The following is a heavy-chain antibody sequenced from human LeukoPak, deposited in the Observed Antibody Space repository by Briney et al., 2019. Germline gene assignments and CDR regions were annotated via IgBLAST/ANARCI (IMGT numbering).Heavy chain of an antibody. V-gene: IGHV4-4*07. Sequence: SETLSLTCTVSGSSVSNHWWIWIRQPAGKGLEWIGRISSRGYTNYNPSLKSRVAMSVNTSKNQFSLKLNSVTAADTAVYYCVRTMTREWGGWYDNDYWGRGTLVTVSS. J-gene: IGHJ4*03. CDR3: VRTMTREWGGWYDNDY. D-gene: IGHD6-19*01. CDR1: GSSVSNHW. CDR2: ISSRGYT.